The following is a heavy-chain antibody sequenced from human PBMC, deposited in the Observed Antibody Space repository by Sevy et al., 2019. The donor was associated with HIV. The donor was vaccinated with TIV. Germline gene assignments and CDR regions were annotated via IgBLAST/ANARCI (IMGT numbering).Heavy chain of an antibody. CDR3: ARHAGYSIGWYPSGY. V-gene: IGHV3-30-3*01. Sequence: GGSLRLSCAASGFTFSSYAMHWVRQAPGKGLEWVAFISYNENKRSYAESVKGRFTISRDISKNTLYLQMKSLRPEDTAVYYCARHAGYSIGWYPSGYWGHGTLVTVSS. CDR1: GFTFSSYA. CDR2: ISYNENKR. D-gene: IGHD6-19*01. J-gene: IGHJ4*01.